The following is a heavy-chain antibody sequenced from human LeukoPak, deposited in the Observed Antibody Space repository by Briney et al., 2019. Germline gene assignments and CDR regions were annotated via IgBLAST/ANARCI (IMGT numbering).Heavy chain of an antibody. V-gene: IGHV4-59*01. CDR3: ARVQGMSGYFLIDL. CDR1: GGSISNYY. Sequence: SETLSLTCTVSGGSISNYYWSWIRQPPGKGLEWIGYIYYSGNTNYNPSLKSRVTISVDTSKNQLSLRLNSVTAADTAVYYCARVQGMSGYFLIDLWGQGTLVTVSS. J-gene: IGHJ5*02. CDR2: IYYSGNT. D-gene: IGHD3-3*01.